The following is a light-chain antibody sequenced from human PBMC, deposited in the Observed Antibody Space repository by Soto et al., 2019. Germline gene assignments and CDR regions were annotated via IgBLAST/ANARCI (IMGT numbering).Light chain of an antibody. CDR3: HQYDDGPYT. CDR2: GAS. J-gene: IGKJ2*01. Sequence: VMTHCPAILSVSPGEISTLCCRAIQSVSTNVAWYQQIPGQTPRLLIYGASTRAAGIPVRFSGSGSGTEFTLTISSLQSEDFAVYYCHQYDDGPYTFGQGTKVDIK. V-gene: IGKV3-15*01. CDR1: QSVSTN.